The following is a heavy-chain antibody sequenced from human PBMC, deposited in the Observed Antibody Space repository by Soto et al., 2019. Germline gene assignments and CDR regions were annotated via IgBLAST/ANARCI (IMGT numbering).Heavy chain of an antibody. Sequence: GGSLRLSCVASGFTFSNHWMSWVRQAPGKGLEWVASIKWGGDVTHYVDSVKGRFTISRDNAKNSVILEMNSLRADDTAVYHCARLMGDFTTYDYWGQGALVTVSS. CDR3: ARLMGDFTTYDY. J-gene: IGHJ4*02. CDR1: GFTFSNHW. CDR2: IKWGGDVT. D-gene: IGHD2-8*01. V-gene: IGHV3-7*01.